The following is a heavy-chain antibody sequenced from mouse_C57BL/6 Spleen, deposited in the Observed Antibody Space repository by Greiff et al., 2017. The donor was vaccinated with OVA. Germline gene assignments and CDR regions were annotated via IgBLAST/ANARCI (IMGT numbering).Heavy chain of an antibody. CDR1: GFTFSDSG. CDR2: ISSGSSTI. V-gene: IGHV5-17*01. CDR3: ARDDYYGSSFDY. J-gene: IGHJ2*01. D-gene: IGHD1-1*01. Sequence: EVQGVESGGGLVKPGGSLKLSCAASGFTFSDSGMHWVRQAPEKGLEWVAYISSGSSTIYYADTVKGRFTISRDNAKNTLFLQMTSLRSEDTALYYCARDDYYGSSFDYWGQGTTLTVSS.